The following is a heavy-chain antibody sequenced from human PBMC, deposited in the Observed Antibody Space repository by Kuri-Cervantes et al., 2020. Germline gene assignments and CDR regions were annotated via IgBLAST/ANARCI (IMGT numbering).Heavy chain of an antibody. V-gene: IGHV3-7*01. J-gene: IGHJ6*02. CDR1: GFTFSRYW. Sequence: GGSLLSCAASGFTFSRYWMSWVRQAPGKGLEWVANIKEDGSEKYYVDSVKGRFTISRDNAKKSLYLQMNSLRAEDTAVYYCARDSGNGMDVWGQGTTVTVSS. CDR2: IKEDGSEK. CDR3: ARDSGNGMDV.